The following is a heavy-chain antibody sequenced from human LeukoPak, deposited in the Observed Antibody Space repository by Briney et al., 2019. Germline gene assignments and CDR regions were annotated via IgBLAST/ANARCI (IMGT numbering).Heavy chain of an antibody. CDR2: INQDGSEE. Sequence: GGSLRLSCAASGFTFSNYWMTWARQAPGKGLEWVAHINQDGSEEHYMDSVKARFTISRDNAKNSLSLQMNSLRAEDTAVYYRVRDGGVSGYDLLDYWGQGTQVTVSS. J-gene: IGHJ4*02. D-gene: IGHD5-12*01. CDR3: VRDGGVSGYDLLDY. V-gene: IGHV3-7*01. CDR1: GFTFSNYW.